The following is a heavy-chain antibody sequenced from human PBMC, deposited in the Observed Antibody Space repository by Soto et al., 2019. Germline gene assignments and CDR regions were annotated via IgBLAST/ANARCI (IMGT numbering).Heavy chain of an antibody. CDR2: ISYDGSNK. Sequence: GGSLRLSCAASGFTFSSYGMHWVRQAPGKGLEWVAVISYDGSNKYYADSVKGRFTISRDNSKNTLYLQMNSLRAEDTAVYYCAKDVVDYGDYVSNFDYWGQGTQVTV. CDR1: GFTFSSYG. V-gene: IGHV3-30*18. D-gene: IGHD4-17*01. CDR3: AKDVVDYGDYVSNFDY. J-gene: IGHJ4*02.